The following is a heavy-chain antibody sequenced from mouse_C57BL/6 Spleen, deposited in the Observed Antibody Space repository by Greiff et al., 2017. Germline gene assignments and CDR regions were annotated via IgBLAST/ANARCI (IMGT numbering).Heavy chain of an antibody. Sequence: QVQLKQSGAELMKPGASVKISCKATGYTFTGYWIEWVKQRPGHGLEWIGEILPGSGSTNYNEKFKGKATFTADTSSNTAYMQLISLTTEDSAIYYCARSRVSVYYGDSLLAYWGQGTLVTVSA. V-gene: IGHV1-9*01. CDR2: ILPGSGST. D-gene: IGHD2-13*01. J-gene: IGHJ3*01. CDR3: ARSRVSVYYGDSLLAY. CDR1: GYTFTGYW.